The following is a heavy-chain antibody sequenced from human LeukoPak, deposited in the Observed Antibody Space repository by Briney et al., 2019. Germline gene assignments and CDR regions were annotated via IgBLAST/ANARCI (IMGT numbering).Heavy chain of an antibody. CDR3: ARVAYTYYYYYMDV. D-gene: IGHD2-21*01. J-gene: IGHJ6*03. CDR2: IYTSGST. Sequence: PSETLPLTCTVSGGSIGSGSYYWSWIRQPAGKGLEWIGHIYTSGSTNYNPSLKSRVTISVDTSKNQFSLKLSSVTAADTAVYYCARVAYTYYYYYMDVWGKGTTVTVSS. V-gene: IGHV4-61*09. CDR1: GGSIGSGSYY.